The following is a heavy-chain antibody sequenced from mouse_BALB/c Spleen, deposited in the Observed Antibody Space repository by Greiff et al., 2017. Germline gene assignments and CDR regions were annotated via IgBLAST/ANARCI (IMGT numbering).Heavy chain of an antibody. CDR1: GFTFSSYA. Sequence: EVQVVESGGGLVKPGGSLKLSCAASGFTFSSYAMSWVRQTPEKRLEWVATISSGGSYTYYPDSVKGRFTISRDNAKNTLYLQMSSLRSEDTAMYYCARPSDGYYPWYFDVWGAGTTVTVSS. CDR3: ARPSDGYYPWYFDV. J-gene: IGHJ1*01. D-gene: IGHD2-3*01. CDR2: ISSGGSYT. V-gene: IGHV5-9-3*01.